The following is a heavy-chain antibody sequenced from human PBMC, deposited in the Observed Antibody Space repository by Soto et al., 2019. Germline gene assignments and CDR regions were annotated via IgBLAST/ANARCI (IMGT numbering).Heavy chain of an antibody. D-gene: IGHD4-17*01. CDR2: IYHTGST. CDR1: GGSITTAGYS. Sequence: PSETLSLTCPVSGGSITTAGYSWNWIRQPPGKGLEWIGYIYHTGSTYYNPSLKSRVTISIDRSKNQFSLNLSSMTAADTAVYYCGREVRLGDYYFDSWGQGTLVTVSS. V-gene: IGHV4-30-2*01. J-gene: IGHJ4*02. CDR3: GREVRLGDYYFDS.